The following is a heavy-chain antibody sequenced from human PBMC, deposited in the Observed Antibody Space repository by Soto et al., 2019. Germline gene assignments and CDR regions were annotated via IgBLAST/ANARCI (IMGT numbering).Heavy chain of an antibody. CDR2: INPSDGRA. J-gene: IGHJ4*02. D-gene: IGHD1-26*01. V-gene: IGHV1-46*01. CDR1: GYNLTNYF. Sequence: GASVKVSCKASGYNLTNYFLHWVRQAPGQGLEWMGIINPSDGRATYAQKLQGRLTMTTDTSTSTVYMELSRLRSDDTAVYFCARDAVVGATTRSHFDHWGQRTLVTXS. CDR3: ARDAVVGATTRSHFDH.